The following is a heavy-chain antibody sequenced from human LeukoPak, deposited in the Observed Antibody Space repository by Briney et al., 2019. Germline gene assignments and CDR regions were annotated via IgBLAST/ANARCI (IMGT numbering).Heavy chain of an antibody. V-gene: IGHV3-7*01. CDR3: ARIKEYGFDI. CDR1: AFTFSSYW. J-gene: IGHJ3*02. D-gene: IGHD3-10*01. CDR2: IKDDGREK. Sequence: GGSLSLSCAGSAFTFSSYWMSWVRQAPGKGPEWVANIKDDGREKYYLDSVKGRFTISRDNAKNSLYLQMNSLRAEDTAVYSCARIKEYGFDIWGQGTMVTVSS.